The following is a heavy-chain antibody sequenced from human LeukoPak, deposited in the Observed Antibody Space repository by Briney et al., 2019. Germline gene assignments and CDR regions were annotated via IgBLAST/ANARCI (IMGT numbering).Heavy chain of an antibody. CDR2: IHYSGST. D-gene: IGHD5-18*01. CDR1: GGSISSSSYY. CDR3: ARTTEGGYSYGYFYYYYMDV. Sequence: SETLSLTCTVSGGSISSSSYYWGWIRQPPGKGLEWIGYIHYSGSTNYNPSLKSRVTISLDTSKNQFSLRLSSVTAADTAVYYCARTTEGGYSYGYFYYYYMDVWGKGTTVTISS. J-gene: IGHJ6*03. V-gene: IGHV4-61*05.